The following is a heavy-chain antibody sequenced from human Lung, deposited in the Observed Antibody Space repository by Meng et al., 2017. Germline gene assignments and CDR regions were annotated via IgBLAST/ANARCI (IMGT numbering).Heavy chain of an antibody. Sequence: ASVKVSCKASGYTFTSYYMHWVRQAPGQGLEWMGIINPSGGRTSYAQKFQGRVTMTRNTSTSTVYMEQSSLRSEDPAVYYCARGELRFLEWWYWGQGTLVTVSS. V-gene: IGHV1-46*01. J-gene: IGHJ4*02. CDR1: GYTFTSYY. CDR2: INPSGGRT. D-gene: IGHD3-3*01. CDR3: ARGELRFLEWWY.